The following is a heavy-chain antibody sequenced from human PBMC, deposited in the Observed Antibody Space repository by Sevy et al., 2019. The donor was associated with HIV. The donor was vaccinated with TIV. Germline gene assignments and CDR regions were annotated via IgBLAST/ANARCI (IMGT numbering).Heavy chain of an antibody. D-gene: IGHD3-3*01. J-gene: IGHJ6*02. CDR3: ARSEVVTIFVVVIMNGMDV. Sequence: SETLSLTCTVSGGSISSYYWSWIRQPPGKGLEWIGYIYYSGSTNYNPSLKSRVTISVDTSKNQFSLKLSSVTAADTAVYYCARSEVVTIFVVVIMNGMDVWGQGTTVTVSS. V-gene: IGHV4-59*01. CDR2: IYYSGST. CDR1: GGSISSYY.